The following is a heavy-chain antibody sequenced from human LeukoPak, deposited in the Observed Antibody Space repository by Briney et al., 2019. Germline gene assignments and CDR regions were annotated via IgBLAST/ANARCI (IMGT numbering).Heavy chain of an antibody. D-gene: IGHD2-2*01. J-gene: IGHJ6*03. CDR3: ARAGYCSSTSCYQTGYYYYYMDV. V-gene: IGHV4-34*01. Sequence: PSETLSLTCAVYGGSFSGYYWSWIRQPRGKGLERIGEINHSGSTNYNPSLKSRVTISVDTSKNQFSLKLSSVTAADTAVYYCARAGYCSSTSCYQTGYYYYYMDVWGKGTTVTVSS. CDR1: GGSFSGYY. CDR2: INHSGST.